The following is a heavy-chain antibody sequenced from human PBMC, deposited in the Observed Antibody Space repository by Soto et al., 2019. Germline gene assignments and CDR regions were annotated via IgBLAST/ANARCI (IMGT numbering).Heavy chain of an antibody. D-gene: IGHD3-3*01. CDR2: IIPIFGTA. CDR3: ARGGTIFGVVDNYGMDV. CDR1: GGTFSSYA. V-gene: IGHV1-69*06. Sequence: ASVKVSCKASGGTFSSYAISWLRQAPGQGLEWMGGIIPIFGTANYAQKFQGRVTITADKSTSTAYMELSSLRSEDTAVYYCARGGTIFGVVDNYGMDVWGQGTTVTVSS. J-gene: IGHJ6*02.